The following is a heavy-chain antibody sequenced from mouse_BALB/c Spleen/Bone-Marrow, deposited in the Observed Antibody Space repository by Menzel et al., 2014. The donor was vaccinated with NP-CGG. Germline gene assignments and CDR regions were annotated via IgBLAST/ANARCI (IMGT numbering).Heavy chain of an antibody. Sequence: LVKTGASVKISCKASGYSFTGYYMHWVKQSHGKSLEWIGYISCYNGATSYNQKFKGKATFTVDSSPSTAYMQVNSLTSEDSAVYYCARESYYGSSSYFDYWGQGTTLTVSS. D-gene: IGHD1-1*01. V-gene: IGHV1S34*01. CDR2: ISCYNGAT. CDR1: GYSFTGYY. CDR3: ARESYYGSSSYFDY. J-gene: IGHJ2*01.